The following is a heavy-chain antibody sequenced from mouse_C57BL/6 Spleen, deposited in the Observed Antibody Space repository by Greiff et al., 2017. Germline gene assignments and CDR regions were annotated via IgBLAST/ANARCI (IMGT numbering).Heavy chain of an antibody. J-gene: IGHJ1*03. V-gene: IGHV1-39*01. CDR2: INPNYGTT. D-gene: IGHD1-2*01. CDR1: GYSFTDYN. Sequence: VQLQQSGPELVKPGASVKISCKASGYSFTDYNMNWVKQSNGQSLEWIGVINPNYGTTSYNQKFKGKATLTVDQSSSTAYMQLNRLTSEDSAVYYCERENDYGPRYFDGWGTGTTVTVSS. CDR3: ERENDYGPRYFDG.